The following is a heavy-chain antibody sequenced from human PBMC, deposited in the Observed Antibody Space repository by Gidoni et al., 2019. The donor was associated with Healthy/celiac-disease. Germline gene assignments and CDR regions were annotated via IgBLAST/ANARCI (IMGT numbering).Heavy chain of an antibody. Sequence: QLQLQASGPGLVKPSETLSLTCTVSGGSISSSSYYWGWIRQPPGKGLEWIGSIYYSGSTYYNPSLKSRVTISVDTSKNQFSLKLSSVTAADTAVYYCARDPWLVRGDDYWGQGTLVTVSS. V-gene: IGHV4-39*07. J-gene: IGHJ4*02. CDR2: IYYSGST. D-gene: IGHD6-19*01. CDR3: ARDPWLVRGDDY. CDR1: GGSISSSSYY.